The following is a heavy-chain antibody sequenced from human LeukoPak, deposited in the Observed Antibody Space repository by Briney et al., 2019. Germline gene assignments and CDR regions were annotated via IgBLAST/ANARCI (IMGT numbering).Heavy chain of an antibody. D-gene: IGHD1-1*01. Sequence: PXXGGTNYAQKFQGRVTMTRDTSISTAYMELSRLRSDDTAVYYCARENLQLERHYYYYYGMDVWGQGTTVTVSS. J-gene: IGHJ6*02. CDR2: PXXGGT. V-gene: IGHV1-2*02. CDR3: ARENLQLERHYYYYYGMDV.